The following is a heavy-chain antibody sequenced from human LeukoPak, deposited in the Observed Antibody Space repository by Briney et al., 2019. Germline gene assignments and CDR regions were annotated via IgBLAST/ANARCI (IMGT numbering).Heavy chain of an antibody. CDR2: IKSKTDGGTT. D-gene: IGHD3-9*01. CDR1: GFTFSNAW. V-gene: IGHV3-15*01. Sequence: GGSLRLSCAASGFTFSNAWMSWVRQAPGKGLEWVGRIKSKTDGGTTDYAAPVKGRFTISRDESKNTLYLRMNSLKTEDTAVYYWTTESVLRYFDWSSSPWGQGTLVTVSS. J-gene: IGHJ5*02. CDR3: TTESVLRYFDWSSSP.